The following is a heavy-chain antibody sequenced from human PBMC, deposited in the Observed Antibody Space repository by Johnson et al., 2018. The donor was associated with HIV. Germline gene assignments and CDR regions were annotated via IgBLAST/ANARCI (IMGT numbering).Heavy chain of an antibody. V-gene: IGHV3-13*01. J-gene: IGHJ3*02. CDR3: ARERSRGGYSGYDYGAFDI. CDR2: IGTAGDT. D-gene: IGHD5-12*01. Sequence: VQLVESGGDLVQPGGSLRLSCAASGFTFSSYDMHWVRQATGKGLEWVSAIGTAGDTYYPGSVKGRFTISRDNAENSLYLQMTSLRGEDTAVYYCARERSRGGYSGYDYGAFDIWGQGTMVTVSS. CDR1: GFTFSSYD.